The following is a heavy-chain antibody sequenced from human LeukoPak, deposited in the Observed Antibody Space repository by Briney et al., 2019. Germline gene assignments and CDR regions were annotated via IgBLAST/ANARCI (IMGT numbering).Heavy chain of an antibody. J-gene: IGHJ3*02. CDR2: IYTSGST. D-gene: IGHD3-9*01. Sequence: SETLSLTCTVSGGSISSGSYYWSWIRQPAGKGLEWIGRIYTSGSTNYNPSLKSRVTISVDTSKNQFSLKLSSLTAANTAVYYCAQLYYDILTGYGLGAFDIWGQGTMVTVSS. CDR3: AQLYYDILTGYGLGAFDI. CDR1: GGSISSGSYY. V-gene: IGHV4-61*02.